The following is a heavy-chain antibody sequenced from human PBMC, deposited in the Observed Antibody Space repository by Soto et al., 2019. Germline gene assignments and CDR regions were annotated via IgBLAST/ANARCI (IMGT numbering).Heavy chain of an antibody. CDR1: GYTFTNYG. V-gene: IGHV1-18*01. Sequence: ASVKVSCKASGYTFTNYGISWVRPAPGQGLEWMGWISAYNGNTNYAQNFQGRVTITADASTDTVYMALSSLRFEDTAVYYCARALEEYYYDNSGHYFAYWGQGTLVTVSS. CDR3: ARALEEYYYDNSGHYFAY. J-gene: IGHJ4*02. CDR2: ISAYNGNT. D-gene: IGHD3-22*01.